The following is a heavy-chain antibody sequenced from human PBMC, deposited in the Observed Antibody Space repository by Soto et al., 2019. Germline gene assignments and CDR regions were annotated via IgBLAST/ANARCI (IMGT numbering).Heavy chain of an antibody. CDR1: GDTFNFYT. V-gene: IGHV1-69*02. J-gene: IGHJ4*02. CDR2: IIPMLGLS. Sequence: QVQLVQSGAEVKTPGSSVKVSCTASGDTFNFYTLSWVRQAPGQGLEWMGRIIPMLGLSNYAQKFQGRVTMIADKSTSTAYMGLSSLRSEDTALYYCATNYGSGSALFDNWGQGTLVTVSS. D-gene: IGHD3-10*01. CDR3: ATNYGSGSALFDN.